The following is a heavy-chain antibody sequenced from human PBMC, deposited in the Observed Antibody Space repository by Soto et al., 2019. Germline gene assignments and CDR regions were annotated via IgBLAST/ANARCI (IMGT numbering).Heavy chain of an antibody. CDR2: MNPNSGNT. CDR3: ASSSLFHSSSSSRWFDP. V-gene: IGHV1-8*01. Sequence: ASVKVSCKASGYTFTSYDINWVRKATGQGLEWMGWMNPNSGNTGYAQKFQGRVTMTRNTSISTAYMELSSLRSEDTAVYYCASSSLFHSSSSSRWFDPWGQGTLVTVSS. D-gene: IGHD6-6*01. J-gene: IGHJ5*02. CDR1: GYTFTSYD.